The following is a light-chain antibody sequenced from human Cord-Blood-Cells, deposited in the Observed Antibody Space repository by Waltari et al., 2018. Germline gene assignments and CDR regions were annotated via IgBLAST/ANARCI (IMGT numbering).Light chain of an antibody. CDR2: GAS. V-gene: IGKV3-15*01. CDR3: QQYNNWPRGT. CDR1: QSVSSN. Sequence: EIVMTQSPATLSVSPGERATISCRASQSVSSNLAWYQQKPGQAPRLLIYGASTRATGIPARFSGSGSGTEFTLTISSLQSEDFAVYYCQQYNNWPRGTFGGGTKVEIK. J-gene: IGKJ4*01.